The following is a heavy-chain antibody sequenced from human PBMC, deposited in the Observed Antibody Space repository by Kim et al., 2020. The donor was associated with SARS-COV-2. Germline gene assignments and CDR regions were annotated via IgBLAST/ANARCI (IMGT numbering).Heavy chain of an antibody. V-gene: IGHV4-4*02. CDR1: GGSISSSNW. J-gene: IGHJ4*02. Sequence: SETLSLTCAVSGGSISSSNWWSWVRQPPGKGLEWIAEIYHGGSTNYNPSLKRRVTILVDKSKNQFSLKLWSVTAADTAVYYCARAGSTVKFFDYWGQGTLVTVAS. D-gene: IGHD3-10*01. CDR3: ARAGSTVKFFDY. CDR2: IYHGGST.